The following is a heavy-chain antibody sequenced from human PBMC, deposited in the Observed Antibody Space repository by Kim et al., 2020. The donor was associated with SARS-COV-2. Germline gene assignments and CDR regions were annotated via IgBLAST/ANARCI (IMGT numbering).Heavy chain of an antibody. V-gene: IGHV1-24*01. CDR1: GFSLRFLS. D-gene: IGHD6-19*01. Sequence: ASVKVSCKVSGFSLRFLSIHWVRQAPGKGLEWMGGFHPGDADAVYAQKFQARVTMTEDTSTDTAYMDMSNLTSEDTAVFYCLTSYRSPSFDAWGQGTTVTVSS. CDR3: LTSYRSPSFDA. J-gene: IGHJ6*02. CDR2: FHPGDADA.